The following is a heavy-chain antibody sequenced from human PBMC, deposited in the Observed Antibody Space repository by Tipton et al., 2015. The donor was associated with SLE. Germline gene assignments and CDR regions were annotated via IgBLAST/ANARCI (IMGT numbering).Heavy chain of an antibody. CDR2: NYTSGST. CDR1: GGSTSRYY. CDR3: ARDTYYYDSSGNSGYFQN. J-gene: IGHJ1*01. D-gene: IGHD3-22*01. V-gene: IGHV4-4*07. Sequence: TLSLTCTVPGGSTSRYYWSWIRLPAGKGLEWIGRNYTSGSTNYNPSLKSRVTMSVDTSKNQFSLKLSSVTAADTAVYYCARDTYYYDSSGNSGYFQNWGQCTLVTVSS.